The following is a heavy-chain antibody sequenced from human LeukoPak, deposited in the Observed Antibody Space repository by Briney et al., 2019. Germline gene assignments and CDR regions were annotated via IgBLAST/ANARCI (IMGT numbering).Heavy chain of an antibody. J-gene: IGHJ5*02. Sequence: SETLSLTCTVSGGSISSSSYYWGWIRQPPGKGLEWIGSIYYSGSTYYNPSLKSRVTLSVDTSKNQFSLKLSSVTAADTAVYYCARVCSGGSCYGTGLDPWGQGTLVTVSS. CDR2: IYYSGST. D-gene: IGHD2-15*01. V-gene: IGHV4-39*07. CDR1: GGSISSSSYY. CDR3: ARVCSGGSCYGTGLDP.